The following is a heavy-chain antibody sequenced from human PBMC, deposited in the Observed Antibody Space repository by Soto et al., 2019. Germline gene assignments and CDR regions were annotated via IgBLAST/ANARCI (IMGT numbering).Heavy chain of an antibody. CDR1: GGSFSGYH. Sequence: PSETLSLTCAVYGGSFSGYHWTWIRQPPGRGLEWIGEITHRGSPNYNPSFKSRVTISIDMSKNQFSLDLSSLTAADTAVYYCARIQGSDYSDPHDFWGQGTLVTVSS. D-gene: IGHD4-17*01. CDR3: ARIQGSDYSDPHDF. V-gene: IGHV4-34*01. CDR2: ITHRGSP. J-gene: IGHJ4*02.